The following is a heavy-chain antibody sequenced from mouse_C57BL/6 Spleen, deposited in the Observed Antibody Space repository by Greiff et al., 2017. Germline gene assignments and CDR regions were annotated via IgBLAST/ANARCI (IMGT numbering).Heavy chain of an antibody. CDR1: GYTFTDYY. CDR3: ARTLGRTFFDY. CDR2: INPYNGGT. D-gene: IGHD4-1*01. V-gene: IGHV1-19*01. Sequence: VQLQQSGPVLVKPGASVKMSCKASGYTFTDYYMNWVKQSHGKSLEWIGVINPYNGGTSYNQKFKGKATLTVDKSSSTAYMERNSLTSEDSAVYYCARTLGRTFFDYWGQGTTLTVSS. J-gene: IGHJ2*01.